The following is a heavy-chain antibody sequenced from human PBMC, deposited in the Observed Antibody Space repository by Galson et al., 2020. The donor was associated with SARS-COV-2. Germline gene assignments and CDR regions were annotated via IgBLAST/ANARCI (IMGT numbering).Heavy chain of an antibody. CDR3: ARYVELDAVDI. CDR2: FYPVDSDT. V-gene: IGHV5-51*01. Sequence: GESPKLYCKGSGYRFTRYWIGWVRQMPGTGLGWMGIFYPVDSDTKSSRSFQGQAPLPPHKSISTAYLQWSSLKASDTAMYYCARYVELDAVDIWGQGTMVTVSS. D-gene: IGHD1-7*01. J-gene: IGHJ3*02. CDR1: GYRFTRYW.